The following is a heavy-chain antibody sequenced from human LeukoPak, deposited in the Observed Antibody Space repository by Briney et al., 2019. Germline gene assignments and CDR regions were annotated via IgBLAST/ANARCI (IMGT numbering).Heavy chain of an antibody. J-gene: IGHJ6*02. CDR2: IYYSGST. CDR3: ARDKRVRFYYYGMDV. CDR1: GGSISSYY. V-gene: IGHV4-59*01. Sequence: SETLSLTCTVSGGSISSYYWSWIRQPPGKGLEWIGYIYYSGSTNYNPSLKSRVTISVDTSKNQFSLKLSSVTAADTAVYYCARDKRVRFYYYGMDVWGQGTTVTVSS. D-gene: IGHD3-10*01.